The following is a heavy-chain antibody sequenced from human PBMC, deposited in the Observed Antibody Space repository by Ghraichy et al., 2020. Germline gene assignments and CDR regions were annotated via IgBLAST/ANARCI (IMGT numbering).Heavy chain of an antibody. CDR3: ARSTALYYFDY. CDR1: GGYISSSSYY. V-gene: IGHV4-39*01. CDR2: IYYSGST. D-gene: IGHD4-17*01. J-gene: IGHJ4*02. Sequence: SETLSLTCTVSGGYISSSSYYWGWIRQPPGKGLEWIGSIYYSGSTYYNPSLKSRVTISVDTSKNQFSLKLSSVTAADTAVYYCARSTALYYFDYWGQGTLVTVSS.